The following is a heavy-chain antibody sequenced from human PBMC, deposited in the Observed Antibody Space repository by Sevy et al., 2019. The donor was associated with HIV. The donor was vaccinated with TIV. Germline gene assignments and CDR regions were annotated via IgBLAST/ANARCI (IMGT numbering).Heavy chain of an antibody. CDR3: ARANAYLASDAFDI. J-gene: IGHJ3*02. V-gene: IGHV4-31*03. CDR2: ISYSERT. D-gene: IGHD1-26*01. Sequence: SETLSLTCTVSGGSISSLNYYWSWIRQHPGKGLEWIGYISYSERTYYNPSLKSRVTISVDTSKNQFSLKLSSVTAADTAVFYCARANAYLASDAFDIWGQGTLVTVSS. CDR1: GGSISSLNYY.